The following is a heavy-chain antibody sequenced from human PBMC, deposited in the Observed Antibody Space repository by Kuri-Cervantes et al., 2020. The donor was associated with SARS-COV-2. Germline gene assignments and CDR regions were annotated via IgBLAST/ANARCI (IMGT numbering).Heavy chain of an antibody. CDR3: ATFPAADVRGVFDY. D-gene: IGHD6-13*01. J-gene: IGHJ4*02. CDR2: VDPEDGET. Sequence: ASVKVSCKVSGYTFTDYYMHWVQRAPGKGLEWMGLVDPEDGETIYAEKFQGRVTITADTSTDTAYMELSSLRSEDTAVYYCATFPAADVRGVFDYWGQGTLVTVSS. CDR1: GYTFTDYY. V-gene: IGHV1-69-2*01.